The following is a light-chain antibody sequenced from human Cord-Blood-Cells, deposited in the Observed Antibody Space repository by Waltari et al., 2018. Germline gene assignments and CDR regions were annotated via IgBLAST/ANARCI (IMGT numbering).Light chain of an antibody. Sequence: QSALTQPASVSGSPGQSITISCTGTSSDVGSYNLVSWYQQHPGKAPKLMIYEGSKRPSGVSNRFSRCKSGNTASLTSSGLQADDEADYYCCSYAGSSTFDVVFGGVTKLTVL. J-gene: IGLJ2*01. CDR1: SSDVGSYNL. V-gene: IGLV2-23*03. CDR3: CSYAGSSTFDVV. CDR2: EGS.